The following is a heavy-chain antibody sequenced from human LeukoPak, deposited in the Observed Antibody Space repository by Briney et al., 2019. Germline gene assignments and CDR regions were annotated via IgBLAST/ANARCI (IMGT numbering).Heavy chain of an antibody. CDR2: IKQDGSKK. V-gene: IGHV3-7*03. CDR3: ATPLDYYDSSGYHQGGD. Sequence: GGSLRLSCAASGFTFSSYWMTWVRQAPGKGLERVANIKQDGSKKNYVDSVKGRFTISRDNAKNSLYLQMNSLRAEDTAVYYCATPLDYYDSSGYHQGGDWGQGTLVTVSS. D-gene: IGHD3-22*01. J-gene: IGHJ4*02. CDR1: GFTFSSYW.